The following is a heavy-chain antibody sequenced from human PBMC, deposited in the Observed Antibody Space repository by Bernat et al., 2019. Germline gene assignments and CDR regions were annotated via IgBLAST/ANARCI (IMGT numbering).Heavy chain of an antibody. D-gene: IGHD4-4*01. J-gene: IGHJ5*02. CDR2: IKQDGSEK. V-gene: IGHV3-7*01. CDR3: AGDPADSLTRNWFDP. CDR1: GFTFSSYW. Sequence: EVQLVESGGGLVQPGGSLRLSCAASGFTFSSYWMSWVRQAPGKGLEWVANIKQDGSEKYYVDSVKGRFTISRDNAKNSLYLQMNSLRAEDTAVYYCAGDPADSLTRNWFDPWGQGTLVTVSS.